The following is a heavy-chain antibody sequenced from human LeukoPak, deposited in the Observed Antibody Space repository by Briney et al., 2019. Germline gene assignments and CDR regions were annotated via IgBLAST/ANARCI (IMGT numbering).Heavy chain of an antibody. CDR3: ARVSMIVRGVIPPPWYFDL. Sequence: PSQTLSLTCAVSDGSISSGGYSWSWIRQPQGQRLEWIAYIYHSGTTYYNPSLNSRATISVNRSKTPFSLKLSSVAAAATAVYYCARVSMIVRGVIPPPWYFDLWGRGTLVTASS. V-gene: IGHV4-30-2*01. CDR2: IYHSGTT. D-gene: IGHD3-10*01. CDR1: DGSISSGGYS. J-gene: IGHJ2*01.